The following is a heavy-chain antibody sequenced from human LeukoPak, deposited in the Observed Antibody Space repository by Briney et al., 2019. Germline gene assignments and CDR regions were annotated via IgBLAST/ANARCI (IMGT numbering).Heavy chain of an antibody. J-gene: IGHJ6*02. Sequence: GGSLRLSCAASGFTFSSYWMHWVRQAPGKGLVWVSRINSDGSSTSYADSVKGRFTISRDNAKNTLYLKMNSLRAEDTAVYYCAKSYGDYYYYGMDVWGQGTTVTVSS. CDR1: GFTFSSYW. CDR3: AKSYGDYYYYGMDV. D-gene: IGHD4-17*01. V-gene: IGHV3-74*01. CDR2: INSDGSST.